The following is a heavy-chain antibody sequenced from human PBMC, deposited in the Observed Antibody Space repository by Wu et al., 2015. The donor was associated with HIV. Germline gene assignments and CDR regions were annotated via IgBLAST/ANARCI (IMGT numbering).Heavy chain of an antibody. V-gene: IGHV1-18*01. J-gene: IGHJ6*03. D-gene: IGHD6-25*01. CDR3: ARVERRSSIGPSYYYYYMDV. Sequence: QVQLVQSGAEVKKDGASVKVACKASGYTFSNYGISWVRQAPGQGLEWMGWISAYNGNTDYAQKLQGRVTMTTDTSTSTAYMEPRSLRSDDTAVYYCARVERRSSIGPSYYYYYMDVWGKGTTVTVPS. CDR2: ISAYNGNT. CDR1: GYTFSNYG.